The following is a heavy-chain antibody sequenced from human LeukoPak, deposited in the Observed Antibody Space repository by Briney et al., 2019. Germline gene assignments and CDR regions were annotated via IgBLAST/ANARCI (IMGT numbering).Heavy chain of an antibody. CDR2: ISGGGGST. CDR3: AKGGKWDVTPFDY. J-gene: IGHJ4*02. V-gene: IGHV3-23*01. Sequence: GRSLRLSCAASGFSFSSYAMNWVRQAPGKGLEWVSTISGGGGSTYYADSVKGRFTISRDNSKNTLYLQVNSLRAEDTAVYYCAKGGKWDVTPFDYWGQGTLVTVSS. D-gene: IGHD1-26*01. CDR1: GFSFSSYA.